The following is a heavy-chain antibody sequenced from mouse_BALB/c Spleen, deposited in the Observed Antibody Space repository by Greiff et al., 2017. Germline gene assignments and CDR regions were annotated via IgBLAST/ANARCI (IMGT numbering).Heavy chain of an antibody. J-gene: IGHJ4*01. CDR2: INPSSGYT. V-gene: IGHV1-4*02. CDR3: ARYITTASYAMDY. D-gene: IGHD1-2*01. CDR1: GYTFTSYT. Sequence: QVQLKQSGAELARPGASVKMSCKASGYTFTSYTMHWVKQRPGQGLEWIGYINPSSGYTEYNQKFKDKTTLTADKSSSTAYMQLSSLTSEDSAVYYCARYITTASYAMDYWGQGTSVTVSS.